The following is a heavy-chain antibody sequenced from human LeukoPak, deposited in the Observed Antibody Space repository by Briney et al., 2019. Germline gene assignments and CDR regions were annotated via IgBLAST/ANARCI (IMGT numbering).Heavy chain of an antibody. CDR3: ANSYGRPPYNWFDP. J-gene: IGHJ5*02. CDR2: ISNNGST. Sequence: PSETLSLTCIVSGGSISIYYWSWIRQPPGKGLEWIGYISNNGSTNYNPSLKSRVTISIDTSKKQFSLKLSSVTVADTAVYYCANSYGRPPYNWFDPWGQGTLVTVSS. V-gene: IGHV4-59*01. CDR1: GGSISIYY. D-gene: IGHD3-16*01.